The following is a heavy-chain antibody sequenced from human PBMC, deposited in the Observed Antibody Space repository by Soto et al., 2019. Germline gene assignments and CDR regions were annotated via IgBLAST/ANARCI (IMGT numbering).Heavy chain of an antibody. Sequence: QVQLRESGPGLVKPSQTLSLTCTVSGGSISSGDYYWSWIRQPPGKGLEWIGWIYYSGSTYYNPSLKSRVAISVDTSKNQFSLKLSSVTAADTAVYYCARDIFDISGNSEYYFDYWGQGTLVTVSS. CDR3: ARDIFDISGNSEYYFDY. D-gene: IGHD3-22*01. CDR2: IYYSGST. J-gene: IGHJ4*02. V-gene: IGHV4-30-4*01. CDR1: GGSISSGDYY.